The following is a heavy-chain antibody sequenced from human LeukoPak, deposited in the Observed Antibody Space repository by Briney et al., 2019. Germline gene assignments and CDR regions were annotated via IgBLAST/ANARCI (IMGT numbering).Heavy chain of an antibody. CDR2: INGDGSTT. Sequence: GGSLRLSCAASGFTFSTDWMHWVRQAPGKGPVWVSRINGDGSTTTYADSVKGRFTISRDNAKNALYLQMSSLRAEDTAVYYCCAVVAAVPRWGQGALVTVSS. V-gene: IGHV3-74*01. CDR3: CAVVAAVPR. J-gene: IGHJ4*02. CDR1: GFTFSTDW. D-gene: IGHD2-15*01.